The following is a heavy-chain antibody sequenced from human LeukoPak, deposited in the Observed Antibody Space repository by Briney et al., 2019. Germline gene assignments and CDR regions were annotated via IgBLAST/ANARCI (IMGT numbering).Heavy chain of an antibody. CDR3: ARDGVRGVGEIDY. Sequence: PSETLSLTCAVSGGSISSGGYSWSWIRQPPGKGLEWIGYIYHSGSTYYNPSLKSRVTISEDRSKNQFSLKLSSVTAADTAVYYCARDGVRGVGEIDYWGQGTLVTVSS. CDR1: GGSISSGGYS. CDR2: IYHSGST. V-gene: IGHV4-30-2*01. D-gene: IGHD3-10*01. J-gene: IGHJ4*02.